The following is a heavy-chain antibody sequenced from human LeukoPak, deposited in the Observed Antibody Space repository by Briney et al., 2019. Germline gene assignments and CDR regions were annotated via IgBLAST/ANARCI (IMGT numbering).Heavy chain of an antibody. CDR1: GGSISSNSHY. V-gene: IGHV4-39*01. CDR2: IHYSGST. CDR3: AREEASVGDY. J-gene: IGHJ4*02. Sequence: SETLSLTCTVSGGSISSNSHYWAWIRQPPGKGLEWIGSIHYSGSTFYSPSLKSRVTISVDTSKNPFSLILTSVTASDTAVYYCAREEASVGDYWGQGSLVTVSS. D-gene: IGHD2-21*01.